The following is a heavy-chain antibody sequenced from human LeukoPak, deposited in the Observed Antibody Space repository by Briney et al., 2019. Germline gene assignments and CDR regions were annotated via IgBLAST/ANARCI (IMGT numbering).Heavy chain of an antibody. CDR1: GYIFTTYA. CDR2: ISAFNGNA. D-gene: IGHD3-10*01. J-gene: IGHJ4*02. Sequence: ASVKVSCKASGYIFTTYAITWVRQAPGQGLEWMGGISAFNGNANYAQKFQGRVTLTTDTSTRTAYMELRSLRSDDTAVYYCARDLGWGSGSYSPDYWGQGTLVTVSS. CDR3: ARDLGWGSGSYSPDY. V-gene: IGHV1-18*01.